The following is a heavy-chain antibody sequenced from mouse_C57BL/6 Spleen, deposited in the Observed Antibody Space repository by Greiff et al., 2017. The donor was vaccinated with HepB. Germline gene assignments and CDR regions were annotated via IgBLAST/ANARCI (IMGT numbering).Heavy chain of an antibody. Sequence: EVKLLESGAELVRPGASVKLSCTASGFNIKDDYMHWVKQRPEQGLEWIGWIDPENGDTEYASKFQGKATITADTSSNTAYLQLSSLTSEDTAVYYCTRGPSTFAYWGQGTLVTVSA. CDR1: GFNIKDDY. V-gene: IGHV14-4*01. CDR3: TRGPSTFAY. CDR2: IDPENGDT. J-gene: IGHJ3*01.